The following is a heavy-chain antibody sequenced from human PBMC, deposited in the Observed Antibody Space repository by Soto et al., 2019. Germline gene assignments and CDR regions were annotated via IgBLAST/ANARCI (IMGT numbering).Heavy chain of an antibody. J-gene: IGHJ5*02. CDR3: ARTNKALLWFGELFWFDP. D-gene: IGHD3-10*01. Sequence: SETLSLTCTVSCGSISGGGYYLRWLGPHPGKGLEWIGYIYYSGITYYNPSLKSRVTISVDTSKNQFSLKLSSVTAADTAVYYCARTNKALLWFGELFWFDPWGQGTLVTVSS. V-gene: IGHV4-31*03. CDR2: IYYSGIT. CDR1: CGSISGGGYY.